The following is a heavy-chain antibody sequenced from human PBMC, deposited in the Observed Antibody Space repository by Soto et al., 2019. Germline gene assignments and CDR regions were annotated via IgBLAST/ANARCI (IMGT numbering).Heavy chain of an antibody. V-gene: IGHV3-30-3*01. CDR3: ARLVTIFWPFDAFDI. CDR2: ISYDGSNK. Sequence: GGSLRLSCAASGFTFSSYAMHWVRQAPGKGLEWVAVISYDGSNKYYADSVKGRFTISRDNSKNTLYLQMNSLRAEDTAVYYCARLVTIFWPFDAFDIWGQGTMVT. CDR1: GFTFSSYA. J-gene: IGHJ3*02. D-gene: IGHD3-3*01.